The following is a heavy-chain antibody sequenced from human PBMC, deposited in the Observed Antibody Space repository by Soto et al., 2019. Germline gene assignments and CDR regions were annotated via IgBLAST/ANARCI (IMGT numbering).Heavy chain of an antibody. CDR2: IYYSGST. CDR3: ARIGMTDPEYSSSWALDY. CDR1: GGSMSSSSYY. Sequence: PSETLSLTCTVSGGSMSSSSYYWGWIRQPPGKGLEWIGSIYYSGSTYYNPSLKSRVTISVDTSKNQFSLKLSSVSAADTAVYYCARIGMTDPEYSSSWALDYWGQGTLVTVSS. V-gene: IGHV4-39*01. J-gene: IGHJ4*02. D-gene: IGHD6-13*01.